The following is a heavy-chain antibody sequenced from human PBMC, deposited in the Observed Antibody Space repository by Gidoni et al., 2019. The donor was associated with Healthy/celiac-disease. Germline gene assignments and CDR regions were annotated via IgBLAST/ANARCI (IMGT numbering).Heavy chain of an antibody. V-gene: IGHV3-23*01. D-gene: IGHD2-15*01. CDR3: AKDMVPSVVVVAAPDY. J-gene: IGHJ4*02. CDR2: ISGSGGST. Sequence: EVQLLESGGGLVQPGGSLRLSCAASGFTFSSYAMSWVRQAPGKGLEWVSAISGSGGSTYYADSVKGRFTISRDNSKNTLYLQMNSLRAEDTAVYYCAKDMVPSVVVVAAPDYWGQGTLVTVSS. CDR1: GFTFSSYA.